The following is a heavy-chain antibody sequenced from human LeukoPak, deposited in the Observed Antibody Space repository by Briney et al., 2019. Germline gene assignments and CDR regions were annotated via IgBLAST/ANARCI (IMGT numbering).Heavy chain of an antibody. CDR1: GFTFSSYW. J-gene: IGHJ5*01. Sequence: GGSLRLSCAGSGFTFSSYWMLWVRQAPGEGLEWVSSINSRSTYIFYADSVMGRFTISRDNAKNSLFLQMNSLRAEDTAVYYCARDETNGFDSWGQGTLVTVSS. CDR2: INSRSTYI. CDR3: ARDETNGFDS. V-gene: IGHV3-21*01. D-gene: IGHD1-14*01.